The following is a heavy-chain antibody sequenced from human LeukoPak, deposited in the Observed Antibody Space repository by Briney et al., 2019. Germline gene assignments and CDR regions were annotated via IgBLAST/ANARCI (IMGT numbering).Heavy chain of an antibody. CDR2: FSVSGTST. Sequence: GGSLRLSCAASGFTFGSYAMSWVRQAPGKGLEWVSVFSVSGTSTHYADSVKGRFTISRDNSKNTLYLQMNSLKTEDTAVYYCTTEVGWELQNSDYWGQGTLVTVSS. D-gene: IGHD1-26*01. J-gene: IGHJ4*02. CDR3: TTEVGWELQNSDY. V-gene: IGHV3-23*01. CDR1: GFTFGSYA.